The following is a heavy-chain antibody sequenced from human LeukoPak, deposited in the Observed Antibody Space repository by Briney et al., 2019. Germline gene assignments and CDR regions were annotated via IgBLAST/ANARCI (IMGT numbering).Heavy chain of an antibody. CDR3: AREYYYEELDY. CDR2: VSSNGDST. Sequence: GGSLRLSCAASGFTFSSYPMHWVRQAPGKGLEYVSGVSSNGDSTYYANSVKGRFTISRDNSKNTLYLQMGSLRAEDMAVYYCAREYYYEELDYWGQGTLVTVSS. V-gene: IGHV3-64*01. J-gene: IGHJ4*02. D-gene: IGHD3-22*01. CDR1: GFTFSSYP.